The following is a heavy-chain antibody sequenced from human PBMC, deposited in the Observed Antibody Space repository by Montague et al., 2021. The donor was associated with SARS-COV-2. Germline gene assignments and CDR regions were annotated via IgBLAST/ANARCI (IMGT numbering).Heavy chain of an antibody. CDR1: GFTFSRHE. Sequence: SLRLSCAASGFTFSRHEVNWVRQAPGKGLEWVSYITSDGGIIYYADFVEGRFTRDNAKNSLCLHMNSLRVGDTAVYYCATLARGLFDHGMDVWGQGTTVTVSS. CDR3: ATLARGLFDHGMDV. J-gene: IGHJ6*02. V-gene: IGHV3-48*03. CDR2: ITSDGGII. D-gene: IGHD3-10*01.